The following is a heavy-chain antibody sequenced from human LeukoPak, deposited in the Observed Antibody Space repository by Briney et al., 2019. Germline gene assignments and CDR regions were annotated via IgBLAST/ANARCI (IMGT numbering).Heavy chain of an antibody. CDR3: AKAYYYDSSGYYDY. J-gene: IGHJ4*02. V-gene: IGHV3-9*01. CDR1: GFTFDDYA. D-gene: IGHD3-22*01. CDR2: ISWNSGSI. Sequence: GGSLRLSCAASGFTFDDYAMHWVRQAPGKGLEWVSGISWNSGSIGYADSVKGRFTISRDNAKNSLYLQMNSLRAEDTALYCCAKAYYYDSSGYYDYWGQGTLVTVSS.